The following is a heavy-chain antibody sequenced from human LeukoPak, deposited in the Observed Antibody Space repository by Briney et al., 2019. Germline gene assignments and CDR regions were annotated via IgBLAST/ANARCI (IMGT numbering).Heavy chain of an antibody. J-gene: IGHJ4*02. CDR3: AKDRGGVDTAMVFDY. Sequence: GGSLRLSCAASGFXFSTYGLSWVRQAPGKGQEWVSRISDSGYTTYYTDSVKGRFSISRDNSKNTLYLHMNSLRAEDTALYYCAKDRGGVDTAMVFDYWGQGTLVTVSS. CDR1: GFXFSTYG. CDR2: ISDSGYTT. D-gene: IGHD5-18*01. V-gene: IGHV3-23*01.